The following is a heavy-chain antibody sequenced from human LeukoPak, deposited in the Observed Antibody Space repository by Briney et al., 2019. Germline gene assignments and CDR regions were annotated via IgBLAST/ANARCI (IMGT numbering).Heavy chain of an antibody. CDR1: GGSFSGYY. Sequence: PSETLSLTCAVYGGSFSGYYWSWIRQPAGKGLEWIGRIYTSGSTNYNPSLKSRVTISVDTSKNQFSLKLSSVTAADTAVYYCARSATSYTVTKVNGWFDPWGQGTLVTVSS. CDR3: ARSATSYTVTKVNGWFDP. CDR2: IYTSGST. V-gene: IGHV4-59*10. D-gene: IGHD4-11*01. J-gene: IGHJ5*02.